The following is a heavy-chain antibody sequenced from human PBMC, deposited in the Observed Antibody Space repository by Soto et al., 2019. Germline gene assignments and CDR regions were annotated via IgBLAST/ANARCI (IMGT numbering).Heavy chain of an antibody. CDR1: GGTFSSYA. V-gene: IGHV1-69*05. J-gene: IGHJ4*02. D-gene: IGHD3-9*01. CDR2: IIPIFGTA. Sequence: QVQLVQSGAEVKKPGSSVKVSCKASGGTFSSYAISWVRQAPGQGLEWMGGIIPIFGTANYAQKFQGRVTITXXEXTXXAYMELSSLRSEDTAVYYCASAKPEDYDILTSFDYWGQGTLVTVSS. CDR3: ASAKPEDYDILTSFDY.